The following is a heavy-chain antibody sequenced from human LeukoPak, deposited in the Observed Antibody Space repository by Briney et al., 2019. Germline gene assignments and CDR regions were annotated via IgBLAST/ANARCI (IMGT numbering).Heavy chain of an antibody. CDR3: ARHASRTYYFDY. V-gene: IGHV4-59*08. CDR1: GGSISSYY. Sequence: SETLSLTCTVSGGSISSYYWSWIRQPPGKGLEWIGYIYYSGSTNYNPSLKSRVTISVDTSKNQFSLKLSSVTAADTAVYYCARHASRTYYFDYWGQGTLFTVSS. CDR2: IYYSGST. D-gene: IGHD3-16*01. J-gene: IGHJ4*02.